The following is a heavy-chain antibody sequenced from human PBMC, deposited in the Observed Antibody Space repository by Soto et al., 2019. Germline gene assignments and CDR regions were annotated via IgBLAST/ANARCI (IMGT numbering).Heavy chain of an antibody. D-gene: IGHD2-21*02. CDR1: GYTLTELS. Sequence: ASVKVSCKVSGYTLTELSMHWVRQAPGKGLEWMGGFDPEDGETIYAQKFQGRVTMTEDTSTDTAYMELSSLRSEDTAVCYCATGYCGGDCTNQFDYWGQGTLVTVSS. V-gene: IGHV1-24*01. CDR3: ATGYCGGDCTNQFDY. CDR2: FDPEDGET. J-gene: IGHJ4*02.